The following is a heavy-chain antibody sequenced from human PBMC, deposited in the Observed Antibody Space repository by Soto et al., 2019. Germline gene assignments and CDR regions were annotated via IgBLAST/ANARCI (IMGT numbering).Heavy chain of an antibody. J-gene: IGHJ4*02. Sequence: QVQLVQSGAEVKKPGSSVKVSCKASGGTFSSYAISWVRQAPGQGLEWMGGIIPIFGTATYAQKFQGRVTITADESTSTPYMELSSLRSEDTAVYYCARHGSPYYDSSGYYQTFDYWGQGTLVTVSS. V-gene: IGHV1-69*01. CDR1: GGTFSSYA. CDR2: IIPIFGTA. CDR3: ARHGSPYYDSSGYYQTFDY. D-gene: IGHD3-22*01.